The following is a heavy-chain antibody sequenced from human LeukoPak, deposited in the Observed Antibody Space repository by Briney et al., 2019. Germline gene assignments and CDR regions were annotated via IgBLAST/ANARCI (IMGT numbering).Heavy chain of an antibody. V-gene: IGHV3-23*01. CDR2: IRGTGGSA. J-gene: IGHJ4*02. CDR3: AKSYSSSWHYFDY. Sequence: GGSLRLSCVASGFSFNNYAMSWVRPAPGKGLEWVSSIRGTGGSAFSADSVKGRFTITRNNSKNTLYLQMNSLRAEDKDTYYCAKSYSSSWHYFDYWGQGTLVTVSS. D-gene: IGHD6-13*01. CDR1: GFSFNNYA.